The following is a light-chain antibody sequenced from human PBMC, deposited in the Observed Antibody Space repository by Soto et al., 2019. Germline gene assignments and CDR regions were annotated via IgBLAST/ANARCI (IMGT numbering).Light chain of an antibody. CDR1: QAITSA. J-gene: IGKJ4*01. CDR3: QQFQNYPLT. CDR2: DVS. Sequence: AIQMTQSPSSLSASTGDSVTISCRASQAITSALAWYQQKPGKPPKLLIYDVSTLEGGVPSRFSGSGSGTDFTLSISSLQPEDFATYYCQQFQNYPLTFGGRTNVE. V-gene: IGKV1D-13*01.